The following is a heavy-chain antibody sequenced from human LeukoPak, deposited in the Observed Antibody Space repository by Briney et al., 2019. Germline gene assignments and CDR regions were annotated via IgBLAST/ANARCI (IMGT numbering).Heavy chain of an antibody. D-gene: IGHD2-2*01. J-gene: IGHJ4*02. CDR3: ARDAFQPGLIDS. CDR2: INTDSSDI. CDR1: GFTFSRFA. Sequence: GGSLRLSCAASGFTFSRFAMNWVRQAPGKGLEWISYINTDSSDIHYADSVKGRFTISRDNARNTLFLQLSSLRAEDSAVYYCARDAFQPGLIDSWGQGTLVTVSS. V-gene: IGHV3-21*05.